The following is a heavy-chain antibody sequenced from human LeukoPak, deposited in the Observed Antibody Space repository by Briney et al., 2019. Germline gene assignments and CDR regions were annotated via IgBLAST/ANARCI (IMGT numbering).Heavy chain of an antibody. D-gene: IGHD3-3*01. Sequence: ASVKVSCKASGYTFTGYYMHWVRQAPGQGLEWMGWINPNSGGTNYAQKFQGRVAMTRDTSISTAYMELSRLRSDDTAVYYCARDLNYDFWSGEYYFDYWGQGTLVTVSS. J-gene: IGHJ4*02. CDR2: INPNSGGT. CDR3: ARDLNYDFWSGEYYFDY. CDR1: GYTFTGYY. V-gene: IGHV1-2*02.